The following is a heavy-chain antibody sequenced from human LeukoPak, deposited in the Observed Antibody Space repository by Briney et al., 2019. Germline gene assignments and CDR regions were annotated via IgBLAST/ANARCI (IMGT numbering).Heavy chain of an antibody. CDR3: AKDTVELWQYYFDY. CDR2: ISGSGGST. V-gene: IGHV3-23*01. Sequence: GGSLRLSCAASGFTFSSYAMSWVRQAPGKGLEWVSTISGSGGSTYYADSVKSRFTISRDNSKNTLYLQMNSLRAEDTAVYYCAKDTVELWQYYFDYWGQGTLVTVSS. D-gene: IGHD4-17*01. CDR1: GFTFSSYA. J-gene: IGHJ4*02.